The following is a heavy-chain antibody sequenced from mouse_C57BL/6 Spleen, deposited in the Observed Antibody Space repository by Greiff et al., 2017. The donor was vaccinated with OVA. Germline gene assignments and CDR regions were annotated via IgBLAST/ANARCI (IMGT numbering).Heavy chain of an antibody. Sequence: EVKLMESGGGLVKPGGSLKLSCAASGFTFSDYGMHWVRQAPEKGLEWVAYISSGSSTIYYADTVKGRFTISRDNAKNTLFLQMTSLRSEDTAMYYCASKESNLMLRDYWGQGTSVTVSS. CDR1: GFTFSDYG. V-gene: IGHV5-17*01. J-gene: IGHJ4*01. D-gene: IGHD2-5*01. CDR3: ASKESNLMLRDY. CDR2: ISSGSSTI.